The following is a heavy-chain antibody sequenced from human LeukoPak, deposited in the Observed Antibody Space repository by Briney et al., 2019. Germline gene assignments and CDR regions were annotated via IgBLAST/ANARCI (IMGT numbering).Heavy chain of an antibody. CDR3: ARGHGGYYSDSSGPVDY. CDR2: IYHSGKT. Sequence: SETLSLTCTVSGYSISSGYYWGWIRQPPGKGLEWIGSIYHSGKTYYNPSLKSPVTISVDTSKNQFSLKLTSVTATDTAVYYCARGHGGYYSDSSGPVDYWGQGTLVTVSS. V-gene: IGHV4-38-2*02. J-gene: IGHJ4*02. CDR1: GYSISSGYY. D-gene: IGHD3-22*01.